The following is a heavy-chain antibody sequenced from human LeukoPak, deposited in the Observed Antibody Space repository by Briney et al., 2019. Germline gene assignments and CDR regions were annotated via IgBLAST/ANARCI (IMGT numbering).Heavy chain of an antibody. Sequence: ASVKVSCKASGYTFTSYYMHWVRQAPGQGLEWMGIINPSGGSTSYAQKFQGRVTMTRDTSTSTVYMELSSLRSEDTAVYYCAREATDSGGSCYSCDYYGKDVWGQGTTVTVSS. CDR2: INPSGGST. CDR1: GYTFTSYY. V-gene: IGHV1-46*01. CDR3: AREATDSGGSCYSCDYYGKDV. J-gene: IGHJ6*02. D-gene: IGHD2-15*01.